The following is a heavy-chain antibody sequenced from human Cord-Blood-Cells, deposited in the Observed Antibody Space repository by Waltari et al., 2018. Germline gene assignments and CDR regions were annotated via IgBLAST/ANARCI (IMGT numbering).Heavy chain of an antibody. J-gene: IGHJ3*02. V-gene: IGHV1-24*01. CDR1: GYTLTELS. D-gene: IGHD3-3*01. CDR2: FYPEDCET. Sequence: QVQLVQSGAEVKKPGASVKVSCKVSGYTLTELSMHWVRQAPGKGLEWMGGFYPEDCETIYAQKVQGRVTMTEDTSTDTAYMELSSLRSEDTAVYYCATQAHYDFWSGYYSAFDIWGQGTMVTVSS. CDR3: ATQAHYDFWSGYYSAFDI.